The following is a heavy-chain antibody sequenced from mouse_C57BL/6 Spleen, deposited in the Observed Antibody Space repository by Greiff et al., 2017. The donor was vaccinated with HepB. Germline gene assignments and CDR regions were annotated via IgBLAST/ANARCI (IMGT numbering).Heavy chain of an antibody. CDR1: GYTFTSYW. V-gene: IGHV1-53*01. J-gene: IGHJ3*01. Sequence: QVQLQQSGTELVKPGASVKLSCKASGYTFTSYWMHWVKQRPGQGLEWIGNINPSNGGTNYNEKFKSKATLTVDKSSSTAYMQLSSLTSEDSAVYYCARYEKGSTGFAYWGQGTLVTVSA. D-gene: IGHD1-1*01. CDR3: ARYEKGSTGFAY. CDR2: INPSNGGT.